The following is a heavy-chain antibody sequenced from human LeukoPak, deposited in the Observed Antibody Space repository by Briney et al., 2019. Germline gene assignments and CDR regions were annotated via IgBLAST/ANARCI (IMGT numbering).Heavy chain of an antibody. Sequence: PSETLSLTCTVSDASITSTGYAWGWIRQPPGKGLEWIGNVYYSGNTYYNPSLKSRVTISVDTSKNQFSLKLNSVTAADTAVYYCARPHSHWGQGTLVTVPS. J-gene: IGHJ4*02. V-gene: IGHV4-39*01. CDR2: VYYSGNT. CDR1: DASITSTGYA. CDR3: ARPHSH.